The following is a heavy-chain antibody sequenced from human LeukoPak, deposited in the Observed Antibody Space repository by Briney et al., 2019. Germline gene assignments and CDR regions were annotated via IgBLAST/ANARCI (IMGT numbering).Heavy chain of an antibody. CDR3: ASQYYDFWSGYWAWFDP. V-gene: IGHV6-1*01. J-gene: IGHJ5*02. Sequence: SQTLSLTCAISGDSVSSNSAAWNWIRQSPSRGLEWLGRTYYRSKWYNDCAVSVKSRITINPDTSKNQFSLQLNSVTPEDTAVYYCASQYYDFWSGYWAWFDPWGQGTLVTVSS. CDR2: TYYRSKWYN. D-gene: IGHD3-3*01. CDR1: GDSVSSNSAA.